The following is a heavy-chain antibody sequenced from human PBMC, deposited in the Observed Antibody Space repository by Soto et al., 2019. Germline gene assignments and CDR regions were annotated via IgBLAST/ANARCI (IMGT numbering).Heavy chain of an antibody. CDR3: ASDEIDWNDEVDYYYGMDV. Sequence: QVQLVQSGAEVKKPGSSVKVSCKASGGTFSSYAISWVRQAPGQGLEWMGGIIPIFGTANYAQKFQGRVTITADESTSTAYMELSSLRSEDTAVYYCASDEIDWNDEVDYYYGMDVWGQGTTVTVSS. CDR1: GGTFSSYA. J-gene: IGHJ6*02. V-gene: IGHV1-69*01. CDR2: IIPIFGTA. D-gene: IGHD1-1*01.